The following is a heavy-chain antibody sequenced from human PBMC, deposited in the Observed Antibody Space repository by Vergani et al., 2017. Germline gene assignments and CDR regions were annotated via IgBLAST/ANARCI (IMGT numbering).Heavy chain of an antibody. CDR3: TRAYTGYDPFDY. D-gene: IGHD5-12*01. V-gene: IGHV5-51*01. Sequence: EVQLVQSEAEVRKPGESLKISCKGSGYIFTTYWIAWVRQMPGRGLEWMGFIYPDDSDTRYSPSFQGQVTISVDKSISAAYLQWSSLKASDTAIYYCTRAYTGYDPFDYWGQGTLVTVSS. J-gene: IGHJ4*02. CDR1: GYIFTTYW. CDR2: IYPDDSDT.